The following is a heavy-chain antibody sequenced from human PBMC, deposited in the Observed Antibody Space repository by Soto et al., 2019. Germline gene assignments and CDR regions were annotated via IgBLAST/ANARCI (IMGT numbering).Heavy chain of an antibody. J-gene: IGHJ6*02. V-gene: IGHV4-30-2*01. CDR2: IYHSGST. CDR1: GGSISSGGYS. Sequence: SETLSLTCAVSGGSISSGGYSWSWIRQPPGKGLEWIGYIYHSGSTYYNPSLKSRVTISVDRSKNQFSLKLTSVTAADTAVYYCARTIPNSGFRRGMDVWGQGTTVTVSS. CDR3: ARTIPNSGFRRGMDV. D-gene: IGHD6-19*01.